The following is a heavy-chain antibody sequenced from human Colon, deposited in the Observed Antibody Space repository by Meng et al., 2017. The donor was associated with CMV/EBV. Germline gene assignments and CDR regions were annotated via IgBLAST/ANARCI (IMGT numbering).Heavy chain of an antibody. Sequence: QVQLQESGPGLVKPSETLSLTCTISGGSISDYYWGWIRQSPGKGLDLIGYVYKSGYTKYNPSLKSRVTISVDTSQNLFSLNLNSLTPADTAVYYCARVGDGDSWYFDLWGRGTLVTVSS. J-gene: IGHJ2*01. D-gene: IGHD3-3*01. V-gene: IGHV4-59*01. CDR1: GGSISDYY. CDR3: ARVGDGDSWYFDL. CDR2: VYKSGYT.